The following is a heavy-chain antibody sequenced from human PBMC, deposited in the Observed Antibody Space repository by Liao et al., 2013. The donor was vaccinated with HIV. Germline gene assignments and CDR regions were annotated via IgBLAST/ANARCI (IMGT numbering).Heavy chain of an antibody. CDR1: GGSLSDYY. CDR2: ISLRTSP. CDR3: ARDGGLQHQVGDAFDI. V-gene: IGHV4-34*01. D-gene: IGHD4-11*01. Sequence: QVQLQQWGAGLLKPSETLSLTCAVSGGSLSDYYWSWIRQAPGRGLEWIGEISLRTSPSYNPSLKSRVTVSADTSKNQFSLILTSVTAADAAVYYCARDGGLQHQVGDAFDIWGQGTLVTVSS. J-gene: IGHJ3*02.